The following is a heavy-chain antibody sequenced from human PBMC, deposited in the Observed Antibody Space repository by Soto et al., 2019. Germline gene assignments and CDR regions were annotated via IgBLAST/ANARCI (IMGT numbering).Heavy chain of an antibody. CDR2: MYYSGST. Sequence: QVQLQESGPGLVKPSETLSLTCTVSGGSISNYYWSWIRQPPGKGLEWIGYMYYSGSTNYNPALKSRVTISLDTSKNQFSLKLSSVTAADTAVYYCARAGATTLSDYWGQGTLVTVSS. J-gene: IGHJ4*02. D-gene: IGHD1-26*01. V-gene: IGHV4-59*01. CDR3: ARAGATTLSDY. CDR1: GGSISNYY.